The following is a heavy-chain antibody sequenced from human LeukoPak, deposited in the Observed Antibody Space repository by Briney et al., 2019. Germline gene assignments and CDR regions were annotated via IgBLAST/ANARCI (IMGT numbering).Heavy chain of an antibody. J-gene: IGHJ4*02. Sequence: GGSLRLSCAASGFTFSSYAMSWVRQAPGKGLEWVSYISSSSSTIYYADSVKGRFTISRDNAKNSLYLQMNSLRDEDTAVYYCARNPYDILTGYYLRPTTYFDYWGQGTLVTVSS. CDR1: GFTFSSYA. CDR3: ARNPYDILTGYYLRPTTYFDY. V-gene: IGHV3-48*02. D-gene: IGHD3-9*01. CDR2: ISSSSSTI.